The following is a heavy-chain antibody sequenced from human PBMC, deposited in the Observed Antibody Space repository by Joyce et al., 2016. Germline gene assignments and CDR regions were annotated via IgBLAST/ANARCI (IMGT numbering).Heavy chain of an antibody. V-gene: IGHV3-74*03. D-gene: IGHD4-23*01. CDR3: ARLRRWSGPSDC. J-gene: IGHJ4*02. Sequence: EVQLVESGGGLVQPGGSLRLSCAASGFTFSSYWMYWVRKAPGKGLGWVSRINRDGSNTTYAYSGKGRFTISRDNAKNTLYLQMNSLRAEDTAVYYCARLRRWSGPSDCWGQGTLVTVSS. CDR2: INRDGSNT. CDR1: GFTFSSYW.